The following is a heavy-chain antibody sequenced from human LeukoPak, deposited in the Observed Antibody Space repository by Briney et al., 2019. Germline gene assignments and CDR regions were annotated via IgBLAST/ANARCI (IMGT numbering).Heavy chain of an antibody. CDR3: ARVSGSGSYHVDY. CDR1: GGSFSGCY. V-gene: IGHV4-34*01. D-gene: IGHD1-26*01. Sequence: SETLSLTCAVYGGSFSGCYWSWIRQPPGKGLEWIGEINHSGSTNYNPSLKSRVTISVDTSKNQFSLKLSSVTAADTAVYYCARVSGSGSYHVDYWGLGTLVTVSS. J-gene: IGHJ4*02. CDR2: INHSGST.